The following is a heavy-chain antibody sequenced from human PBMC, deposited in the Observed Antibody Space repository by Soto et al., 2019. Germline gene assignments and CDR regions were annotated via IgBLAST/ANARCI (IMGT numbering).Heavy chain of an antibody. V-gene: IGHV1-46*01. CDR1: GYKFINHY. Sequence: PVTVSCRASGYKFINHYIHWVRQANGVGLEWMGIINPNGGGTDYAQKFQGRVTMTTDTYASTVHMELSSLRSEDTAVYFCARDSSASATSYSFDYWGQGTLVTVSS. J-gene: IGHJ4*02. CDR3: ARDSSASATSYSFDY. CDR2: INPNGGGT. D-gene: IGHD3-10*01.